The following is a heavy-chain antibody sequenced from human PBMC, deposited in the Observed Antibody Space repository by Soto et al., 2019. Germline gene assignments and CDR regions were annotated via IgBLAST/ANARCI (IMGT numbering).Heavy chain of an antibody. D-gene: IGHD6-13*01. Sequence: SETLSLTCTVSGGSTSRSSSYWGWIRQPPGKGLELIGTIYYSGSTYYNPSLKSRVTISVDTSKNQFSVNLNSVTAADTAVYYCARYIVAARLGGFDYWGQGTLVTVSS. CDR2: IYYSGST. CDR3: ARYIVAARLGGFDY. CDR1: GGSTSRSSSY. V-gene: IGHV4-39*01. J-gene: IGHJ4*02.